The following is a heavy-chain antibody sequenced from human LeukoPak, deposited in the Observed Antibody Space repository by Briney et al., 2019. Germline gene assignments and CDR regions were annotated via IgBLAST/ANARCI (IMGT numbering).Heavy chain of an antibody. V-gene: IGHV4-59*01. CDR1: GGSISSYY. J-gene: IGHJ3*02. CDR2: IYYSGST. CDR3: ARALAHYDSSGYYAEPSFDAFDI. D-gene: IGHD3-22*01. Sequence: SETLSLTCTVSGGSISSYYWSWIRQPPGKGLEWIGYIYYSGSTNYNPSLKSRVTISVDTSKNQFSLKLSSVTAADTAVYYCARALAHYDSSGYYAEPSFDAFDIWGQGTMVTVSS.